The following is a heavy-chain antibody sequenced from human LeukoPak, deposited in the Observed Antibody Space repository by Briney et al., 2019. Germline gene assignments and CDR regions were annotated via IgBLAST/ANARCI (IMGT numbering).Heavy chain of an antibody. CDR3: ARGPLWWFDP. J-gene: IGHJ5*02. CDR1: GGSFSGYY. Sequence: SETLSLTCAVYGGSFSGYYWSWIRQPPGKGLEWIGEINHSGSTNYNPSLKSRVTIPVDTSKNQFSLKLSSVTSADTAVYYCARGPLWWFDPWGQGTLVTVSS. CDR2: INHSGST. D-gene: IGHD2-21*01. V-gene: IGHV4-34*01.